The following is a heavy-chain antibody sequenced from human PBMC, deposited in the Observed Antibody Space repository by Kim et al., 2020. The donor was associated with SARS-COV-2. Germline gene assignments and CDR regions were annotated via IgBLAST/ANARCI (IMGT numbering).Heavy chain of an antibody. CDR2: IYYSGST. CDR1: GGSISSGGYY. V-gene: IGHV4-31*03. Sequence: SETLSLTCTVSGGSISSGGYYWSWISQHPGKGLEWIGYIYYSGSTYYNPSLKSRVTISVDTSKNQFSLKLSSVTAADTAVYYCARGSTYTMIVVLVMGAFDIWGQGTMVTVSS. D-gene: IGHD3-22*01. CDR3: ARGSTYTMIVVLVMGAFDI. J-gene: IGHJ3*02.